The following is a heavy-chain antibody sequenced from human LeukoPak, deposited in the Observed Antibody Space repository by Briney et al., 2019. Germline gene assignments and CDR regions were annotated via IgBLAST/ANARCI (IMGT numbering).Heavy chain of an antibody. CDR1: GGSISSYY. V-gene: IGHV4-4*02. D-gene: IGHD2-15*01. CDR3: ARSDCSGGNCYSDY. J-gene: IGHJ4*02. CDR2: IYHSGST. Sequence: PSETLSLTCTVSGGSISSYYWRWVRQPPGKGVEWVGEIYHSGSTNYNPSLKSRVTISVDKSKNHFSLKLSSVTAADTAVYYCARSDCSGGNCYSDYWGQGTLVTVSS.